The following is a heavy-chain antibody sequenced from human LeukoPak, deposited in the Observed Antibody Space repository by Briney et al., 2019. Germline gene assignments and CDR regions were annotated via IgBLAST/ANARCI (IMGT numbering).Heavy chain of an antibody. CDR1: GGTFSSYA. CDR3: ARAVPAAKGIPRYYYMDV. Sequence: SVKVSCKASGGTFSSYAISWVRQAPGQGLGWMGGIIPIFGTANYAQKFQGRVTITADESTSTAYMELSSLRSEDTAVYYCARAVPAAKGIPRYYYMDVWGKGTTVTVSS. D-gene: IGHD2-2*01. V-gene: IGHV1-69*01. CDR2: IIPIFGTA. J-gene: IGHJ6*03.